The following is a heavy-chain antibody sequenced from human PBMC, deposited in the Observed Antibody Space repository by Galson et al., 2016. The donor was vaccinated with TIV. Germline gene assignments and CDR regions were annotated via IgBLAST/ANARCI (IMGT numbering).Heavy chain of an antibody. V-gene: IGHV1-18*01. J-gene: IGHJ6*02. CDR1: GYTFTNFG. D-gene: IGHD2-21*01. Sequence: QSGAEVKKPGASVTVSCKTFGYTFTNFGISWVRQAPGQGLEWMGWISADTGSTKLAEKFQDRVTIARDNSKNTLYLQMHSLRAGDTAVYYCARERRYCGDQCYLRYYYGMDVWGQGTTVTVSS. CDR2: ISADTGST. CDR3: ARERRYCGDQCYLRYYYGMDV.